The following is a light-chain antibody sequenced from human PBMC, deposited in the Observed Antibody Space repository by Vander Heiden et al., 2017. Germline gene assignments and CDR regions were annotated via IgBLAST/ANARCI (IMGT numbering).Light chain of an antibody. CDR1: QSVSSY. Sequence: EIVLTQSPATLSLSPGERATLSCRERASQSVSSYLAGYQQKPGQAPRLLIYDASNRATGIPARFSGSGSGTDFTLTISSLEPEDFAVYYCQQRSNWPPLTFGGGTKVEIK. CDR3: QQRSNWPPLT. V-gene: IGKV3-11*01. J-gene: IGKJ4*01. CDR2: DAS.